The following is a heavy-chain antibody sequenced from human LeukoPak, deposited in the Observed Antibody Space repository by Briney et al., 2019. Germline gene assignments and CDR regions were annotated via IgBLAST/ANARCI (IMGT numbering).Heavy chain of an antibody. D-gene: IGHD2-15*01. CDR3: TRHSDKYCSGAGCFHYNFYGLDV. V-gene: IGHV3-73*01. J-gene: IGHJ6*02. CDR1: GFTFSGSA. Sequence: PGGSLRLSCAASGFTFSGSAVHWVRQAHGKGLEWLGRIRSRANSYTTVYAAPVQGRFIISRDDSMNMAYLQMNSLRVEDTAVYYCTRHSDKYCSGAGCFHYNFYGLDVWGQGTTVIVSS. CDR2: IRSRANSYTT.